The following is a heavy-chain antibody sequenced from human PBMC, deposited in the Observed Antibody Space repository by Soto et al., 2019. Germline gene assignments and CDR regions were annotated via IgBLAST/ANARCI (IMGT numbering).Heavy chain of an antibody. Sequence: SLRLSCAASGFTFRNNVLSWVRQAPEKGLDWVSGITGSGRDTYYADSVKGRFTISRDNSKNMVFLQMNSLRAEDTALYYCAKNGLDNSPSAIDSWGPGTLVTVSS. CDR3: AKNGLDNSPSAIDS. J-gene: IGHJ4*02. V-gene: IGHV3-23*01. CDR2: ITGSGRDT. D-gene: IGHD2-8*01. CDR1: GFTFRNNV.